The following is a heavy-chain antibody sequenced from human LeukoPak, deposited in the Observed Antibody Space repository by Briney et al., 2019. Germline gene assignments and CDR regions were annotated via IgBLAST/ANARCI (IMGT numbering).Heavy chain of an antibody. Sequence: SVKVSCKASGGTFSSYAISWVRQASGQGLEWMGGIIPIFGTANYAQKFQGRVTITADKSTSTAYMELSSLRSEDTAVYYCASEVRFGGAFDIWGQGTMVTVSS. CDR2: IIPIFGTA. D-gene: IGHD4-23*01. CDR3: ASEVRFGGAFDI. J-gene: IGHJ3*02. V-gene: IGHV1-69*06. CDR1: GGTFSSYA.